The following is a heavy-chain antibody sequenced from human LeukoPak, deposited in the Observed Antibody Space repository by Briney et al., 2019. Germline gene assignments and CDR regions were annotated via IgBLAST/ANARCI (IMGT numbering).Heavy chain of an antibody. D-gene: IGHD5-12*01. CDR3: ARESGYSGYDYDY. CDR1: GYTFTGYY. CDR2: INSNSGGT. V-gene: IGHV1-2*06. Sequence: ASVKVSCKASGYTFTGYYIHWVRQAPGQGLEWMGRINSNSGGTDYAQRFQGRVAMTRDTSISTAYMELSRLISDDTAVYYCARESGYSGYDYDYWGQGTLVTVSS. J-gene: IGHJ4*02.